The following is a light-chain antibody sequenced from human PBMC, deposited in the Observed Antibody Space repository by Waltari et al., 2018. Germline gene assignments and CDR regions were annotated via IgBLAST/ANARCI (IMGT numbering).Light chain of an antibody. Sequence: EIVMTQSPAILSVSPGAGATLSGRASHGIGTNLAWYQKKPGQAHMLLIYDASTRAPGIPARFTGGGSETEFTLVISSLQSEDSALYFCQQYRDWYSFGQGTKLEIK. CDR3: QQYRDWYS. CDR1: HGIGTN. V-gene: IGKV3-15*01. J-gene: IGKJ2*01. CDR2: DAS.